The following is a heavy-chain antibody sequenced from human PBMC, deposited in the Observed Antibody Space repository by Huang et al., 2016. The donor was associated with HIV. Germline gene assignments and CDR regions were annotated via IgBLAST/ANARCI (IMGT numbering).Heavy chain of an antibody. Sequence: QVQLVQSGAEVKNPGASVRVSCKASGYTFTDSNIHWVRQAPGQGLEWMGWINPNRGVTIYAQGFQGRITMTRDTTISTVHMDLRRIQSDDTAVYFCARDWSFGSSTSPADWGQGTLVTVSS. CDR3: ARDWSFGSSTSPAD. CDR2: INPNRGVT. J-gene: IGHJ4*02. CDR1: GYTFTDSN. V-gene: IGHV1-2*02. D-gene: IGHD6-6*01.